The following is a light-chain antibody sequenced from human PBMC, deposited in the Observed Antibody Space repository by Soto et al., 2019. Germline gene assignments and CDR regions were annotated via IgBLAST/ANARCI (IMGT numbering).Light chain of an antibody. CDR3: SAYTSSSTLLYV. Sequence: QSALTQPASVSGSPGQSITISCTGTSSDVGGYNYVSWYQPHPGKAPKLMIYAVSNRPSGVSNRFSGSKSGNTASLTISGLQAEDEADYYCSAYTSSSTLLYVFGTGTKVTVL. CDR1: SSDVGGYNY. V-gene: IGLV2-14*01. CDR2: AVS. J-gene: IGLJ1*01.